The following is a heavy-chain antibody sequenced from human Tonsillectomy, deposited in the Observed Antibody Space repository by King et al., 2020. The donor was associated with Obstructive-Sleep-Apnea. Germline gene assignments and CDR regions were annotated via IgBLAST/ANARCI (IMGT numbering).Heavy chain of an antibody. CDR2: ISYDGNNY. CDR3: ARAGDYYGSGSYYDY. J-gene: IGHJ4*02. CDR1: GFTFSDYP. Sequence: QLVQSGGGVVQPGRSLRLSCAASGFTFSDYPMHWVRQAPGKGLEWVAVISYDGNNYYYADSVKGRFTISRENSNNTLYLHMNRLRPEDTAVYYCARAGDYYGSGSYYDYWGQGTLVTVSS. D-gene: IGHD3-10*01. V-gene: IGHV3-30*01.